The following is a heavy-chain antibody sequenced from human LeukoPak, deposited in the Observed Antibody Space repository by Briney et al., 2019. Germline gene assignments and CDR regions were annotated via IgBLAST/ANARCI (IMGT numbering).Heavy chain of an antibody. J-gene: IGHJ4*02. CDR1: SGSISSTPYY. D-gene: IGHD6-13*01. Sequence: PSETLSLTCIVSSGSISSTPYYWGWVRQPPGKGLEWIGSIYHSGMTYYNPSLKSRVTISVDTSKNQFSLRVTSVTASDTAVYYCVSSSWAFDFWGQGTLVSVSS. V-gene: IGHV4-39*01. CDR3: VSSSWAFDF. CDR2: IYHSGMT.